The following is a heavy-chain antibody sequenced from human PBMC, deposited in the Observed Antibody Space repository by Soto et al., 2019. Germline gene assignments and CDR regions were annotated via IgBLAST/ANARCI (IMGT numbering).Heavy chain of an antibody. J-gene: IGHJ4*02. Sequence: GASVKVSCKASGYTFTSYYMHWVRQAPGQGLEWMGIINPSGGSTSYAQKFQGRVTMTRDTSTSTVYMELSSLRSEDTAVYYCARGPEGYYDSSGYYDYWGQGTLVTVSS. D-gene: IGHD3-22*01. V-gene: IGHV1-46*01. CDR1: GYTFTSYY. CDR2: INPSGGST. CDR3: ARGPEGYYDSSGYYDY.